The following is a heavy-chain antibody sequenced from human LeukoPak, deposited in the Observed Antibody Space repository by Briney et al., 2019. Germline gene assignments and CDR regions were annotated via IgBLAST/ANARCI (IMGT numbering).Heavy chain of an antibody. CDR3: ARGIWTRTVSSYYLDY. D-gene: IGHD3/OR15-3a*01. V-gene: IGHV1-3*01. CDR2: INAGNGHT. CDR1: GFTFTNYA. Sequence: ASVKVSCKASGFTFTNYAMQWVRQAPGQRLEWMGWINAGNGHTRYSQRFQGRVTITRDTSATTAYMEVTSLGSEDTAVYYCARGIWTRTVSSYYLDYWGQGTLVTVSS. J-gene: IGHJ4*02.